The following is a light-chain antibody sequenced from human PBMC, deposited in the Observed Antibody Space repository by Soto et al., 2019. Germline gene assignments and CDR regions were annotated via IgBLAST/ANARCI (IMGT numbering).Light chain of an antibody. Sequence: QSVLTQPPSVSGAPRQRVTISCTGSSSNIGAGYDVHWYQQLPGTAPKLLIYGNNNRPSGVPDRFSGSKSGTSASLAITGLQAEDEADYYCQSYDSSLSGPWVFGGGTKLTVL. V-gene: IGLV1-40*01. CDR1: SSNIGAGYD. CDR2: GNN. J-gene: IGLJ3*02. CDR3: QSYDSSLSGPWV.